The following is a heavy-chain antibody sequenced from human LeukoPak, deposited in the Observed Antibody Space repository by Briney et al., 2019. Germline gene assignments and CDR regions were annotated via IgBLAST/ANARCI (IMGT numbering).Heavy chain of an antibody. CDR3: ATYYDFWSGYYRDY. J-gene: IGHJ4*02. V-gene: IGHV3-74*01. CDR2: IASDGSST. Sequence: GGSLRLSCAASGFTFSSYWMNWVRQAPGKGLVWVSRIASDGSSTTYADSVKGRFSISRDNAKNTLYLQMNSLRVEDTAVYYCATYYDFWSGYYRDYWGQGTLVTVSS. D-gene: IGHD3-3*01. CDR1: GFTFSSYW.